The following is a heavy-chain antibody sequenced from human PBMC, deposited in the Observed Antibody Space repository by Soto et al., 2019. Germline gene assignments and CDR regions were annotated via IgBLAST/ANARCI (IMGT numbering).Heavy chain of an antibody. CDR3: ARGRGYSYGYFRYYYYGMDV. V-gene: IGHV1-69*13. Sequence: SVKVSCKASGGTFSSYAISWVRQAPGQGLEWMGGIIPIFGTANYAQKFQGRVTITADESTSTAYMELSSLRSEDTAVYYCARGRGYSYGYFRYYYYGMDVWGQGTTVTVSS. CDR2: IIPIFGTA. CDR1: GGTFSSYA. J-gene: IGHJ6*02. D-gene: IGHD5-18*01.